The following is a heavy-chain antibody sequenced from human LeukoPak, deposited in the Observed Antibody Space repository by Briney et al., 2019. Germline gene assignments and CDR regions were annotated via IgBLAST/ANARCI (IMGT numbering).Heavy chain of an antibody. V-gene: IGHV3-48*03. CDR2: LSSSGNA. Sequence: GGSLRLSCAASGFSFSDHEMNWVRQAPGKGLEWVSYLSSSGNAYYADSVKGRFTISGDNPKNSLYLQMTSLRADDTAVYYCASGRGSYSPDYWGQGTLVTVSS. D-gene: IGHD1-26*01. CDR3: ASGRGSYSPDY. J-gene: IGHJ4*02. CDR1: GFSFSDHE.